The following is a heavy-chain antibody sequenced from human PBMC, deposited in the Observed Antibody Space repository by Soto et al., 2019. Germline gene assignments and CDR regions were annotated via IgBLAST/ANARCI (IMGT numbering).Heavy chain of an antibody. D-gene: IGHD2-21*01. CDR3: TIGSWSGEVFDI. CDR2: IIPMLGVR. V-gene: IGHV1-69*02. CDR1: GGTFSTYS. J-gene: IGHJ3*02. Sequence: QVQLVQSGAEVKKPGSSVKVSCKDSGGTFSTYSMFWVRQAPGQGLEWMGRIIPMLGVRNYAQRFQDRVTIPAATSTATVHMGLRSLRSEDTALYYCTIGSWSGEVFDIWGQGTMVTVSS.